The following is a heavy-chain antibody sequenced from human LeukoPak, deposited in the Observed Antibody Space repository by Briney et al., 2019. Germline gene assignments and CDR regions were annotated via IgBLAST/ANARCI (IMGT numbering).Heavy chain of an antibody. D-gene: IGHD1-26*01. CDR2: ISDSGGST. Sequence: GGSLRLSCAAPGFTFSSYGMSWVRQAPGKGLEWVSGISDSGGSTYYADSVKGQFTISRDDSKNTLYLQMNSLRAEDTAVYYCAKVRYSGSFHFYFDYWGQGTLVTVSS. J-gene: IGHJ4*02. CDR3: AKVRYSGSFHFYFDY. CDR1: GFTFSSYG. V-gene: IGHV3-23*01.